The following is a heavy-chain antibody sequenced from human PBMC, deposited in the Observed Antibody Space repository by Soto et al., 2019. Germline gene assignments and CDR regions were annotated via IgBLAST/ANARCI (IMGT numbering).Heavy chain of an antibody. CDR3: ARLAGNSGYDDYYFDY. D-gene: IGHD5-12*01. Sequence: ASVKVSCKASGYTFTSYYMHWVRQAPGQRLEWMGWINAGNGNTKYSQKFQGRVTITRDTSASTAYMELSSLRSEDTAVYYCARLAGNSGYDDYYFDYWGQGTLVTVSS. CDR2: INAGNGNT. V-gene: IGHV1-3*01. CDR1: GYTFTSYY. J-gene: IGHJ4*02.